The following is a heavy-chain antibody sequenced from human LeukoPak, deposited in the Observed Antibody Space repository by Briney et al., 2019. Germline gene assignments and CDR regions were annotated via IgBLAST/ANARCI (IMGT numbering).Heavy chain of an antibody. Sequence: PGGSLRLSCAASGFTFSSYGMHWVRQAPGKGLEWVAFIRYDGSNKYYADPVKGRFTISRDNSKNTLYLQMNSLRPEDTAVYYCAKGYSGYEWFFAYWGQGTLVTGSS. D-gene: IGHD5-12*01. CDR1: GFTFSSYG. V-gene: IGHV3-30*02. CDR2: IRYDGSNK. CDR3: AKGYSGYEWFFAY. J-gene: IGHJ4*02.